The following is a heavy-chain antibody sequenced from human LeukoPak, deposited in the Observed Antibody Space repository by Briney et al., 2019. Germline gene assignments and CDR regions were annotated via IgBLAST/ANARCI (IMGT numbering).Heavy chain of an antibody. CDR1: AGSFSNYY. CDR2: IYHSGST. J-gene: IGHJ4*02. D-gene: IGHD4-17*01. V-gene: IGHV4-34*01. Sequence: SETLSLTCAVYAGSFSNYYWSWIRQPPGKGLEWIGEIYHSGSTNYNPSLKSRVTISVDTSKDHFSLKLSSVTAADTAMYYCARGSFDYGDYQIFAYWGQGTLVTVSS. CDR3: ARGSFDYGDYQIFAY.